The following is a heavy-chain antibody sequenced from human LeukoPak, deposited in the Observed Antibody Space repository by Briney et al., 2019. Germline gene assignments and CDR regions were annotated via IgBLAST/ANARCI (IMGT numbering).Heavy chain of an antibody. V-gene: IGHV3-7*01. J-gene: IGHJ4*02. CDR3: ARPIMGIQETIDY. CDR2: IKQDGSEK. CDR1: GFTFSSYA. Sequence: PGGSLRLSCAASGFTFSSYAMTWVRQAPGKGLEWVANIKQDGSEKHYVDYVKGRFTISRDNAKNSLFLQMSRLGAEDTALYYCARPIMGIQETIDYWGQGTLVTVSS. D-gene: IGHD5-18*01.